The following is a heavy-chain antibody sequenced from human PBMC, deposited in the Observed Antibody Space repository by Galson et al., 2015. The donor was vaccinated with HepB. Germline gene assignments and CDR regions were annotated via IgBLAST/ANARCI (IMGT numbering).Heavy chain of an antibody. CDR3: ARLYCSSTSCYRRYNWNYEAGDYYYMDV. CDR1: GGSISSYY. CDR2: IYYSGST. Sequence: QVQLQESGPGLVKPSETLSLTCTVSGGSISSYYWSWIRQPPGKGLEWIGYIYYSGSTNYNPSLKSRVTISVDTSKNQFSLKLSSVTAADTAVYYCARLYCSSTSCYRRYNWNYEAGDYYYMDVWGKGTTVTVSS. D-gene: IGHD2-2*01. V-gene: IGHV4-59*08. J-gene: IGHJ6*03.